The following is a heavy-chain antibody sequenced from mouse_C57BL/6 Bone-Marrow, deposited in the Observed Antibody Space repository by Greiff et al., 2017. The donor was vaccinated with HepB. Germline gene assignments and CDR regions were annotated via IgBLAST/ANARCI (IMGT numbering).Heavy chain of an antibody. J-gene: IGHJ2*01. CDR3: AKAPYGSSYRFDY. CDR1: GYTFTSYW. Sequence: QVQLQQPGDELVKPGASVKLSCKASGYTFTSYWMHWVKQRPGQGLEWIGMIHPNSGSTNYNEKFKSKATLTVDKSSSTAYMQLSSLTSEDSAVYYCAKAPYGSSYRFDYWGQGTTLTVSS. CDR2: IHPNSGST. D-gene: IGHD1-1*01. V-gene: IGHV1-64*01.